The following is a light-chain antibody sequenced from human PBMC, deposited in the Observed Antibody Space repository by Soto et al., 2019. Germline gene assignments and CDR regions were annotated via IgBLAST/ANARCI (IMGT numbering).Light chain of an antibody. CDR1: QSVSSSY. CDR3: KQYGSSPHVGNT. V-gene: IGKV3-20*01. Sequence: EIVLRHSPGTLSLSPGERATLSCRASQSVSSSYLAWYQQRPGEAPRLLVYGASSRATGIPDRFSGGGSGTDLTLTISRLEPEDFAVYYCKQYGSSPHVGNTFGVGTNVDIK. CDR2: GAS. J-gene: IGKJ4*01.